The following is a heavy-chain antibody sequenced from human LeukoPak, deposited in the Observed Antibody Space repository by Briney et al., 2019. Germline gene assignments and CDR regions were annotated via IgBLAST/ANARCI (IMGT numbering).Heavy chain of an antibody. CDR1: GGSISSYF. V-gene: IGHV4-4*07. Sequence: SETLSLTCTVSGGSISSYFWSWIRQPAGKGLEWIGRIYASGNTNYNPSLKSRLTMSIDTSKNQFSLKLSSVTAADTAVYYCAREEIRSWFDPWGQGTLVTVSS. D-gene: IGHD5-24*01. CDR2: IYASGNT. CDR3: AREEIRSWFDP. J-gene: IGHJ5*02.